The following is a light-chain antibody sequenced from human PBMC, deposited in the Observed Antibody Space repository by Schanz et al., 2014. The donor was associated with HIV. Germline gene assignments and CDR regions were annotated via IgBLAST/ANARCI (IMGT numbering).Light chain of an antibody. V-gene: IGLV2-14*03. CDR1: SSDVGTYNY. J-gene: IGLJ1*01. CDR2: DVS. CDR3: QSYDGNLKV. Sequence: QSALTQPPSASGSPGQSVTISCTGTSSDVGTYNYVSWYQQHPGKAPKLIIYDVSNRPSGVSSRFSGSKSGNTASLTISGLQAEDEADYYCQSYDGNLKVFGTGTKLTVL.